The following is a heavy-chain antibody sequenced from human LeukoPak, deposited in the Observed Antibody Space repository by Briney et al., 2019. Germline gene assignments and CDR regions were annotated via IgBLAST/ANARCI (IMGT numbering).Heavy chain of an antibody. V-gene: IGHV1-46*01. CDR3: ARDSRNMASKPEYYFDF. CDR2: INPSGGST. D-gene: IGHD5-12*01. J-gene: IGHJ4*02. CDR1: GYTFTSYY. Sequence: ASVKVSCKASGYTFTSYYMHWVRQAPGQGLEWMGTINPSGGSTRYAQKFQGRVTMTRDTSTSTVYMELSSLRSEDTAVYYCARDSRNMASKPEYYFDFWGQGTLVTVSS.